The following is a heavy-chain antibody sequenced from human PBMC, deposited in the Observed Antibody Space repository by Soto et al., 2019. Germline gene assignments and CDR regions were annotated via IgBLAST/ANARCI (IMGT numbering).Heavy chain of an antibody. CDR2: IWYDGGNK. CDR1: GFTFSSYG. CDR3: ASLALVPAAPNNWFDP. D-gene: IGHD2-2*01. J-gene: IGHJ5*02. Sequence: QVQLVESGGGVVQPGRSLRLSCAASGFTFSSYGMHWVRQAPGKGLEWVAVIWYDGGNKYYADSVKGRFTISRDNSKNTLYLQMNSLRAEDTAVYYCASLALVPAAPNNWFDPWGQGTLVTVSS. V-gene: IGHV3-33*01.